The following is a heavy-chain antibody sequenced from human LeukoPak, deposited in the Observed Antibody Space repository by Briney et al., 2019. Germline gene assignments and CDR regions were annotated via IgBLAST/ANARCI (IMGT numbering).Heavy chain of an antibody. Sequence: GGSLRLSCAASGFTFSSYSMNWVRQAPGKGLEWVSSISSSSSYIYYADSVKGRFTISRDNAKNSLYLQMNSLRAEDTAVYYCARDDYVWGSYRYMDVWGQGTTVTVSS. CDR2: ISSSSSYI. CDR1: GFTFSSYS. D-gene: IGHD3-16*02. CDR3: ARDDYVWGSYRYMDV. J-gene: IGHJ6*02. V-gene: IGHV3-21*04.